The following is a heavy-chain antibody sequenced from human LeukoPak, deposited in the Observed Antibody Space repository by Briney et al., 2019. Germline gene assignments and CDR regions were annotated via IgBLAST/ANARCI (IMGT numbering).Heavy chain of an antibody. CDR2: IYYSGST. CDR3: ARVRGGYANYFDY. J-gene: IGHJ4*02. CDR1: GGSISSYY. Sequence: SETLSLTCTVSGGSISSYYWSWIRQPPGKGLEWIGYIYYSGSTNYNPSLKSRVTISVDTSKNQFSLKLSSVTAADTAVYYCARVRGGYANYFDYWGQGTLVTVSS. V-gene: IGHV4-59*01. D-gene: IGHD5-12*01.